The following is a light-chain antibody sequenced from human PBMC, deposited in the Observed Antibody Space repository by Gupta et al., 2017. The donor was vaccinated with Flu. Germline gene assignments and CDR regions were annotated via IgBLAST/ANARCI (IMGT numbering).Light chain of an antibody. CDR2: EVT. CDR3: SSYTTTNTLVL. J-gene: IGLJ2*01. Sequence: QSALTQPASVSGSPGPSITISCTGTSSDIGGYNSVSWYQQHPGRAPKLLIFEVTNRPSGVSARFSGSKSGNTASLTISGLQTEDEADYYCSSYTTTNTLVLFGGGTQLTGL. CDR1: SSDIGGYNS. V-gene: IGLV2-14*03.